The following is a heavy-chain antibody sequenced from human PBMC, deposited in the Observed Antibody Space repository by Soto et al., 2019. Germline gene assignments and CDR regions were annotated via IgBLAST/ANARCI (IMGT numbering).Heavy chain of an antibody. D-gene: IGHD3-22*01. V-gene: IGHV4-59*01. Sequence: SETLSLTCTVSGGSISSYYWSWIRQPPGKGLEWIGYIYYSGSTNYNPSLKSRVTISVDTSKNQFSLKLSSVTAADTAVYYCARAPSWYYYDSSGYTADDPTGYYFDYWGQGTLVTVSS. CDR3: ARAPSWYYYDSSGYTADDPTGYYFDY. CDR2: IYYSGST. J-gene: IGHJ4*02. CDR1: GGSISSYY.